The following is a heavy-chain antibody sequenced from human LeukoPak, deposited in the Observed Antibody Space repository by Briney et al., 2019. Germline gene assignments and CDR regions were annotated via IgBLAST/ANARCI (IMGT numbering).Heavy chain of an antibody. V-gene: IGHV4-31*03. Sequence: PSETLSLTCTVSGGSISSGGYYWSWIRQHPGTGLEWIGYIYYSGSTYYNPSLNSRVTISVDTSKNQFSLKLSSVTAADTAVYYCARGNYDSSGYYPLGYWGQGTLVTVSS. D-gene: IGHD3-22*01. CDR2: IYYSGST. CDR1: GGSISSGGYY. CDR3: ARGNYDSSGYYPLGY. J-gene: IGHJ4*02.